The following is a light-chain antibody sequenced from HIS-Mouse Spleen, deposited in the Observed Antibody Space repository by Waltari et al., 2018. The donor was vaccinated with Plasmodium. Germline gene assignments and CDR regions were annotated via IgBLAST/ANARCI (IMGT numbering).Light chain of an antibody. J-gene: IGLJ1*01. V-gene: IGLV3-25*03. CDR1: ALPKQS. Sequence: SYELPQPPSVSVSPGQTARITCPGDALPKQSAYWYQQKPGQAPVLVIYKDSERPSGIPERFSGSSSGTTVTLTISGVQAEDEADYYCQSADSSGTYVFGTGTKVTVL. CDR3: QSADSSGTYV. CDR2: KDS.